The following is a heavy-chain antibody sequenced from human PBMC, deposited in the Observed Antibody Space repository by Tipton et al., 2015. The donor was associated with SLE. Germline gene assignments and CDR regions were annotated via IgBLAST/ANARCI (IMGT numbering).Heavy chain of an antibody. D-gene: IGHD3-3*01. Sequence: SLRLSCAASGFTFSDYYMSWIRQAPGKGLEWVSYISSSSSYTNYADSVKGRFTISRDNAKNSLYLQMNSLRAEDTAVYYCARDRAVRYDFWSGNYYFDYWGQGTLVTVSS. V-gene: IGHV3-11*06. CDR1: GFTFSDYY. CDR2: ISSSSSYT. CDR3: ARDRAVRYDFWSGNYYFDY. J-gene: IGHJ4*02.